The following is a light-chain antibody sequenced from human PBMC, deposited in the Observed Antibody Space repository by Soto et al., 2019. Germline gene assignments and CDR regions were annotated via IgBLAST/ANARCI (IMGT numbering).Light chain of an antibody. CDR3: QQRSNWPST. CDR2: DAS. CDR1: QSVSSY. J-gene: IGKJ4*01. V-gene: IGKV3-11*01. Sequence: EMVLTQSTAPLSLSPGERATLSCRASQSVSSYLDWYQQKPGQAPRLLIYDASNRATGIPARFSGSGSGTDFTLTSTSLEPEDFAVYYCQQRSNWPSTFGGGTKVEIK.